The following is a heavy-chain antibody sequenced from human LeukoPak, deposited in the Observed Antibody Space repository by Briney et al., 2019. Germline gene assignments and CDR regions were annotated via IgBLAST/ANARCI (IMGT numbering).Heavy chain of an antibody. CDR3: ARCGTSCFLVDY. CDR2: IYYSGST. Sequence: SETLSLTCTVSSGSISSYYWSWIRQPPGKGLEWIGYIYYSGSTNYNPSLKSRVTISVDTSKNQFSLKLSSVTAADTAVYYCARCGTSCFLVDYWGQGTLVTVSS. J-gene: IGHJ4*02. CDR1: SGSISSYY. V-gene: IGHV4-59*08. D-gene: IGHD2-2*01.